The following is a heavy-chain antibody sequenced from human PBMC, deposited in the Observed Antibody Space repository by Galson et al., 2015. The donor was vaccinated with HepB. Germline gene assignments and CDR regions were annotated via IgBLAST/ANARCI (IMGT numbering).Heavy chain of an antibody. CDR1: GGTFSTCT. V-gene: IGHV1-69*13. CDR2: IIPIFGSA. J-gene: IGHJ2*01. CDR3: ARVATIRLLGYFDL. Sequence: SVKVSCKASGGTFSTCTLSWVRQAPGQGLEWMGGIIPIFGSANYAQKFQGRVTITADESTSTAYMELSSLRSEDTAVYYCARVATIRLLGYFDLWGRGTLVTVSS. D-gene: IGHD5-24*01.